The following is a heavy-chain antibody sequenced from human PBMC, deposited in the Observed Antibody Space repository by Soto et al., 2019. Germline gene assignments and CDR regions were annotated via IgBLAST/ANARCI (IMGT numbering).Heavy chain of an antibody. V-gene: IGHV3-15*07. Sequence: GGSPRLSCAASGFTFSNARMNRGLQGPGKGLEWVGRIKSKTDGGTTDYAAPVKGRFTISRDDSKNTLYLQMNSLKTEDTAVYYCTTDPNYYDILTRRVWYYFGYWGQGTLVTVSS. J-gene: IGHJ4*02. CDR1: GFTFSNAR. CDR2: IKSKTDGGTT. CDR3: TTDPNYYDILTRRVWYYFGY. D-gene: IGHD3-9*01.